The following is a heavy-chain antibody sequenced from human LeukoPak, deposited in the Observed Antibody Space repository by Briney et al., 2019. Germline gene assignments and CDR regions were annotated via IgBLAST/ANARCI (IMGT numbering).Heavy chain of an antibody. CDR2: IYFRGTT. CDR3: ARNRFYDNTGFRRLDF. Sequence: SETLSLTCNVSGGPITDYYWSWIRQPPGKGLQWIGYIYFRGTTNYNPSFKSRVTISVDTSKNQFSLRLSSVTAADTAVYYCARNRFYDNTGFRRLDFWGQGVLVTVSS. J-gene: IGHJ4*02. V-gene: IGHV4-59*01. D-gene: IGHD3-22*01. CDR1: GGPITDYY.